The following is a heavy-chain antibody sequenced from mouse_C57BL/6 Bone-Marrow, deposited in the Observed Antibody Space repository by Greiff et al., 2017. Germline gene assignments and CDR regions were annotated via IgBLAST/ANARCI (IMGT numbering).Heavy chain of an antibody. CDR3: ARDGPYAMDY. Sequence: EVQVVESEGGLVQPGSSMKLSCTASGFTFSDYYMAWVRQVPEKGLEWVANINYDGSSTYYLDSLKSRFIISRDNAKNILYLQMSGLKSEDTATYYCARDGPYAMDYWGQGTSVTVSS. CDR1: GFTFSDYY. V-gene: IGHV5-16*01. J-gene: IGHJ4*01. CDR2: INYDGSST.